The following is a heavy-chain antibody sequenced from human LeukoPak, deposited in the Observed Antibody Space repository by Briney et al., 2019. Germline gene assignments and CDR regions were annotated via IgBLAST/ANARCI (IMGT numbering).Heavy chain of an antibody. V-gene: IGHV3-7*01. CDR3: ARDDLGPYYGSGSMDV. Sequence: PGGSLRLSCVASGFTFSSYWMSWVRLAPGKGLEWVANIKQDGSEKYYVDSVKGRLTISRDNAKNSLYLQMNSLRAEDTGVYYCARDDLGPYYGSGSMDVWGKGTTVTVSS. CDR2: IKQDGSEK. D-gene: IGHD3-10*01. J-gene: IGHJ6*03. CDR1: GFTFSSYW.